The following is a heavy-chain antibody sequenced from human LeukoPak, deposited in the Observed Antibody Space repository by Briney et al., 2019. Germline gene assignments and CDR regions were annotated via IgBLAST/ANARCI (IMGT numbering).Heavy chain of an antibody. CDR1: GFTFSSYG. CDR2: IRYDGSNK. J-gene: IGHJ4*02. CDR3: AKDLQLWSTFDY. V-gene: IGHV3-30*02. Sequence: GGSLRLSCAASGFTFSSYGMHWVRQAPGKGLEWVAFIRYDGSNKYYADSVKGRFTISRDNSKNTLYLQMNSLRAEDTAVYYCAKDLQLWSTFDYWGQGTLVTVSS. D-gene: IGHD5-18*01.